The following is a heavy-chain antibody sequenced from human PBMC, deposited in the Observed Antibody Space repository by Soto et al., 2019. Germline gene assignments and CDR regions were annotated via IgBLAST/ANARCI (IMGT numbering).Heavy chain of an antibody. J-gene: IGHJ4*02. CDR1: GFTFSTYC. D-gene: IGHD3-10*01. CDR2: TCRYGREL. CDR3: VRVTTAWREMDY. Sequence: GGSLRLSCAASGFTFSTYCMHWVRHTPGTGLVWVSRTCRYGRELYYADSVKGRFTISRDDAKNTLYLQMDSRRVEDTGIYYGVRVTTAWREMDYWGQGALVTVSS. V-gene: IGHV3-74*01.